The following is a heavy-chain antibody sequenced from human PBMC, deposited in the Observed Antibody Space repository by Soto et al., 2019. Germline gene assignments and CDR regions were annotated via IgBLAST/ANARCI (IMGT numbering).Heavy chain of an antibody. Sequence: ASVKVSCKASGYTFTSYGISWVRQAPGQGLEWMGWISAYNGNTNYAQKLQGRVNMTTDTSTSTAYMELRSLRSDDTAVYYCARIQSSRFYCSSTSCYDFDYWGQGTLVTVSS. J-gene: IGHJ4*02. CDR1: GYTFTSYG. V-gene: IGHV1-18*01. D-gene: IGHD2-2*01. CDR2: ISAYNGNT. CDR3: ARIQSSRFYCSSTSCYDFDY.